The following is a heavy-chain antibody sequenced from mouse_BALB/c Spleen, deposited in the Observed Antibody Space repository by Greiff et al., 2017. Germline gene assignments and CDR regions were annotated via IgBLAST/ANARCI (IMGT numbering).Heavy chain of an antibody. V-gene: IGHV10-1*02. Sequence: EVKLMESGGGLVQPKGSLKLSCAASGFTFNTYAMNWVRQAPGKGLEWVARIRSKSNNYATYYADSVKDRFTISRDDSQSMLYLQMNNLKTEDTAMYYCVRPYGNYPSWFAYWGQGTLVTVSA. J-gene: IGHJ3*01. CDR2: IRSKSNNYAT. CDR3: VRPYGNYPSWFAY. CDR1: GFTFNTYA. D-gene: IGHD2-1*01.